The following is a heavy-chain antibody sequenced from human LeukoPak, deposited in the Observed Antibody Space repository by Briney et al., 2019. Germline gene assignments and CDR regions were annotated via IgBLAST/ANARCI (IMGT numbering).Heavy chain of an antibody. CDR2: IIPIFGIA. J-gene: IGHJ3*02. D-gene: IGHD3-10*01. V-gene: IGHV1-69*13. CDR1: GGTFSSYA. CDR3: ARDLPGWDYYGSGSYFNAFDI. Sequence: GASVKVSCKASGGTFSSYAISWVRQAPGQGLEWMGGIIPIFGIASYAQKFQGRVTITADESTSTAYMELSSLRSEDTAVYYCARDLPGWDYYGSGSYFNAFDISGQGTMVTVSS.